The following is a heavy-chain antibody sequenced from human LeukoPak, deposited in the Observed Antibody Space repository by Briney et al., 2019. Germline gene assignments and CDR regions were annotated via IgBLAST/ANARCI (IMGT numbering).Heavy chain of an antibody. D-gene: IGHD3-22*01. CDR2: IYYSGST. CDR3: ARTETYYYDSSGYLEGYFDY. J-gene: IGHJ4*02. Sequence: SETLSLTCTVSGGSISSGGYYWSWIRQHPGKGLEWIGYIYYSGSTYYNPSLKSRVTISVNTSKNQFSLKLSSVTAADTAVYYCARTETYYYDSSGYLEGYFDYWGQGTLVTVSS. V-gene: IGHV4-31*03. CDR1: GGSISSGGYY.